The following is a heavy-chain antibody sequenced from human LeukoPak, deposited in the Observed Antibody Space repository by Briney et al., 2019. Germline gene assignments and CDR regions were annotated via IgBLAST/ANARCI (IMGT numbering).Heavy chain of an antibody. V-gene: IGHV3-23*01. CDR3: AKRLSFGVAIGDFDY. CDR1: GFTFSNYA. D-gene: IGHD3-3*01. CDR2: ISGSGDST. J-gene: IGHJ4*02. Sequence: PGGSLRLSCAASGFTFSNYAMSWVRQAPGKGLEWVSAISGSGDSTYYADSLKGRFTISRDSSMETLYLQMNSLRAEDTATYFCAKRLSFGVAIGDFDYWGQGTLVTVSS.